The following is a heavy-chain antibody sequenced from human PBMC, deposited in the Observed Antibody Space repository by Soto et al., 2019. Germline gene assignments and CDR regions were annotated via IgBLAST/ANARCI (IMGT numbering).Heavy chain of an antibody. CDR2: IYASGST. CDR1: GGSISTYY. V-gene: IGHV4-4*07. Sequence: SETLSLTCTVSGGSISTYYWSWIRQPAGKGLEWIGRIYASGSTNYNPSLKSRVTMSVATSKNQFSLKLSSVTAADTAVYYCTRGGMVIIPTATAFDYWGQGTLVTVSS. CDR3: TRGGMVIIPTATAFDY. D-gene: IGHD2-2*01. J-gene: IGHJ4*02.